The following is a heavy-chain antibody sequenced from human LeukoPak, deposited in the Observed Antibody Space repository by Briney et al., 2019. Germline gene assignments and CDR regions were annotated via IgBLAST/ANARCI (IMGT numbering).Heavy chain of an antibody. V-gene: IGHV3-30*18. CDR1: GFTFSSYG. Sequence: GGSLRLSCAASGFTFSSYGMHWVRQAPGKGLEWVAVISYDGSNKYYADSVKGRFTISRDNSKNTLHLQMNSLRAEDTAVYYCAKVPVAVLGRGYWGQGTLVTVSS. J-gene: IGHJ4*02. CDR2: ISYDGSNK. D-gene: IGHD6-19*01. CDR3: AKVPVAVLGRGY.